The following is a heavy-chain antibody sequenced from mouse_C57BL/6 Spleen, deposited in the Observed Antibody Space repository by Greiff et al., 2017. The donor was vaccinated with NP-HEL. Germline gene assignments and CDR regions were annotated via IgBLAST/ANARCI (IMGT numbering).Heavy chain of an antibody. CDR3: VRQPFYYDYPYAMDY. D-gene: IGHD2-4*01. Sequence: EVKLVESGGGLVQPKGSLKLSCAASGFSFNTYAMNWVRQAPGKGLEWVARIRSKSNNYATYYADSVKDRFTISRDDSESMLYLQMNNLKTEDTAMYYCVRQPFYYDYPYAMDYWGQGTSVTVSS. CDR1: GFSFNTYA. CDR2: IRSKSNNYAT. J-gene: IGHJ4*01. V-gene: IGHV10-1*01.